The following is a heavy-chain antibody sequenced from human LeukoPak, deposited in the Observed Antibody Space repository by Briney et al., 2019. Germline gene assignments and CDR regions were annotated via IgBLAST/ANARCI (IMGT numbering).Heavy chain of an antibody. Sequence: PGGSLRLSCAASGFTFSHFAMSWVRQAPGKGLHWVSTISGSGNKTCYADSVKGRFTISRDNSKNTLYLQMTGLRAEDTAVYYWAKLKRVGFAPFVDWGQGILVTVSS. CDR3: AKLKRVGFAPFVD. CDR1: GFTFSHFA. D-gene: IGHD3-10*01. J-gene: IGHJ4*02. V-gene: IGHV3-23*01. CDR2: ISGSGNKT.